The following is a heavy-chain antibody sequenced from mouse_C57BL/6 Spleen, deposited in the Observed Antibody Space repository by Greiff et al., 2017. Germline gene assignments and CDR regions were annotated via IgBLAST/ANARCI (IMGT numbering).Heavy chain of an antibody. D-gene: IGHD1-1*01. CDR3: AREPDYYGSSLYWYFDV. J-gene: IGHJ1*03. Sequence: VQLQQSGAELVKPGASVKLSCTASGFNIKDYYMHWVKQRTEQGLEWIGRIDPEDGDTKYAPKFQGKATITADTSSNTAYLQLSSLTSEDTAVYYCAREPDYYGSSLYWYFDVWGTGTTVTVSS. V-gene: IGHV14-2*01. CDR2: IDPEDGDT. CDR1: GFNIKDYY.